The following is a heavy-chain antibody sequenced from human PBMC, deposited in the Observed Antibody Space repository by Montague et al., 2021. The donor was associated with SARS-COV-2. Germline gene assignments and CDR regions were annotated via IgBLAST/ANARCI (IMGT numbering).Heavy chain of an antibody. CDR2: ISWNSGSI. V-gene: IGHV3-9*01. Sequence: SLRLFCAASGFTFDDYAMHWVRQAPGKGLGWVSGISWNSGSIGYADSVKGRFTISRDNAKNSLYLQMNSLRAEDTALYYCAKDGSSSWYGWFDPWGQGTLVTVSS. CDR3: AKDGSSSWYGWFDP. D-gene: IGHD6-13*01. J-gene: IGHJ5*02. CDR1: GFTFDDYA.